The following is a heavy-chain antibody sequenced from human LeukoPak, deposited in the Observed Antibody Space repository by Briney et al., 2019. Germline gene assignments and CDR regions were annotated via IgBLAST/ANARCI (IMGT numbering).Heavy chain of an antibody. CDR2: IYSDGST. CDR1: GFTVSSNY. D-gene: IGHD5-18*01. Sequence: PGGSLRLSCAVSGFTVSSNYMSWVRQAPGKGLEWVSVIYSDGSTYYADSVKSRFIISRDNSKNTLYLQMNSLRAEDTAVFYCARARRGYSYVIDYWGQGTLVTVSS. CDR3: ARARRGYSYVIDY. V-gene: IGHV3-66*01. J-gene: IGHJ4*02.